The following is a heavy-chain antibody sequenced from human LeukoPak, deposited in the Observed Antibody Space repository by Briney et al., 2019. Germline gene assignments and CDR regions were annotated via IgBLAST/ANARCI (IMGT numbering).Heavy chain of an antibody. D-gene: IGHD3-10*01. CDR3: ARVGDYYYYYMDV. J-gene: IGHJ6*03. Sequence: GGSLRLSCAASGFTFSSYSMNWVRQAPGKGLEWVSSISSSSSYIYYADSVKGRLTISRDNAKNSLYLQMNSLRAEDTAVYYCARVGDYYYYYMDVWGKGTTVTVSS. CDR2: ISSSSSYI. CDR1: GFTFSSYS. V-gene: IGHV3-21*01.